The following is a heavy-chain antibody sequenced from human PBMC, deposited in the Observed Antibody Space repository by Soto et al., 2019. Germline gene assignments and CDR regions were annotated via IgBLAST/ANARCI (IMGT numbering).Heavy chain of an antibody. CDR1: GFTVSSNY. V-gene: IGHV3-53*01. CDR3: ARSGLRYFDWAPGAFDI. Sequence: PGGSLRLSCAASGFTVSSNYMSWVRQAPGKGLEWVSVIYSGGSTYYADSVRGRFTISRDNSKNTLYLQMNSLRAEDTAVYYCARSGLRYFDWAPGAFDIWGQGTMVTVSS. D-gene: IGHD3-9*01. CDR2: IYSGGST. J-gene: IGHJ3*02.